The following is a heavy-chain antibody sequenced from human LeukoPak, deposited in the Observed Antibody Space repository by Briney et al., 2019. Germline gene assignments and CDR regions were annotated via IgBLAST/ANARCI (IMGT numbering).Heavy chain of an antibody. CDR2: ISGTGGNT. CDR3: ARACGSYQPEYYFDY. CDR1: GFTFSSYA. J-gene: IGHJ4*02. D-gene: IGHD1-26*01. V-gene: IGHV3-23*01. Sequence: PGGSLRLSCAASGFTFSSYAMSWVRQAPGKGLEWVSAISGTGGNTYYADSVKGRFTISRDNSKNTLYLQMNSLRAEDTAVYYCARACGSYQPEYYFDYWGQGTLVTVSS.